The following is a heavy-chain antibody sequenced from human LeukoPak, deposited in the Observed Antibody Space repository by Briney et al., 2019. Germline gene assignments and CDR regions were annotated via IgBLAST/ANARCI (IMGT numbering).Heavy chain of an antibody. J-gene: IGHJ4*02. CDR2: IYSGGST. CDR1: GFIVSSKY. D-gene: IGHD1-26*01. CDR3: ARGIKVGAIDY. Sequence: GGSLRLSCAASGFIVSSKYMTWVRQAPGKGLEWVSVIYSGGSTYYADSVKGRFTISRDNSKNTLYLQMNSLRAEDTAVYYCARGIKVGAIDYWGQGTLVTVSS. V-gene: IGHV3-53*01.